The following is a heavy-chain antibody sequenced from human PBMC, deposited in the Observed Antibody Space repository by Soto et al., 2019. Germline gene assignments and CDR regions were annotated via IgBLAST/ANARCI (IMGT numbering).Heavy chain of an antibody. V-gene: IGHV1-3*01. Sequence: ASVNVSCQASGYTFTRYALHWVRQAPGPRLEWMGWINVRNGNTKHSQKFQGRVTITRDTSASTAYMELSSLRSEDTGVYYCARGIGRRFLEWLTRPTYYYGMDVWGQGTTVTVSS. D-gene: IGHD3-3*01. CDR3: ARGIGRRFLEWLTRPTYYYGMDV. CDR1: GYTFTRYA. CDR2: INVRNGNT. J-gene: IGHJ6*02.